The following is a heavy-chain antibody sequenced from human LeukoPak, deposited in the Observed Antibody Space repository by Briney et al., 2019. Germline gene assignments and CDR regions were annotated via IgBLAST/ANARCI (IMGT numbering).Heavy chain of an antibody. CDR2: IYHSGST. CDR1: GGSISSGGYY. D-gene: IGHD1-14*01. J-gene: IGHJ4*02. Sequence: SETLSLTCTVSGGSISSGGYYWSWIRQPPGKGLEWIGYIYHSGSTYYNPSLKSRVTISVDRSKNQFSLKLSSVTAADTAVYYCATTGPRPDYWGQGTLVTVSS. V-gene: IGHV4-30-2*01. CDR3: ATTGPRPDY.